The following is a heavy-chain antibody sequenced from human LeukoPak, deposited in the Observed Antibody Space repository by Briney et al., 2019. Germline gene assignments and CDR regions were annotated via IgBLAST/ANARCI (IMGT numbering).Heavy chain of an antibody. CDR1: GFTFSSYD. V-gene: IGHV3-30*04. J-gene: IGHJ6*03. Sequence: PGGSLRLSCAASGFTFSSYDMHWVRQAPGKGLEWVAVISYDGSNKYYADSVKGRFTISRDNSKNTLYLQMNSLRAEDTAVYYCARDHMGSSSWYYYYYYMDVWGKGTTVTISS. CDR2: ISYDGSNK. CDR3: ARDHMGSSSWYYYYYYMDV. D-gene: IGHD6-13*01.